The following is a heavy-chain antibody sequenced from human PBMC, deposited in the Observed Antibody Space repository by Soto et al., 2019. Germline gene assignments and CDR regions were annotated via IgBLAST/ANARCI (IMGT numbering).Heavy chain of an antibody. CDR3: TRSYISSSYRFDP. Sequence: GASVKVSCKASGYTFITYFMHWVRQAPGQGLEWMGVIKPSRGTTPYAQQFQDRVTMTRDTSASTVYMELSSLRSEDTAMYYCTRSYISSSYRFDPWGQGTXVTVSS. CDR1: GYTFITYF. J-gene: IGHJ5*02. V-gene: IGHV1-46*03. CDR2: IKPSRGTT. D-gene: IGHD6-6*01.